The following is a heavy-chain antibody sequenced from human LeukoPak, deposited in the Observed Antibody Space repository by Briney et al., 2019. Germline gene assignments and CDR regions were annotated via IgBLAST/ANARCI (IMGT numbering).Heavy chain of an antibody. V-gene: IGHV3-23*01. J-gene: IGHJ5*02. Sequence: PGGSLRHSCAASGFTFSSYAMSWVRQAPGKGLEWVSAISGSGGSTYYADSVKGRFTISRDNSKNTLYLQMNSLRAEDTAVYYCAKGAGAYYYGSGSYYPAYNWFDPWGQGTLVTVSS. CDR2: ISGSGGST. CDR3: AKGAGAYYYGSGSYYPAYNWFDP. D-gene: IGHD3-10*01. CDR1: GFTFSSYA.